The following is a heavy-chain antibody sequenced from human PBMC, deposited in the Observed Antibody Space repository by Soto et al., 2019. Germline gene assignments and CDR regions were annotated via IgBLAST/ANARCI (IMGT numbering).Heavy chain of an antibody. J-gene: IGHJ3*02. D-gene: IGHD2-2*01. Sequence: ASVKVSCKASGYTFTSYGISWVRQAPGQGLEWMGWISAYNGNTNYAQKLQGRVTMTTDTSTSTAYMELRSLRSDDTAVYYCARDKEYPAADAFDIWGQGTMVTVSS. CDR3: ARDKEYPAADAFDI. CDR2: ISAYNGNT. CDR1: GYTFTSYG. V-gene: IGHV1-18*01.